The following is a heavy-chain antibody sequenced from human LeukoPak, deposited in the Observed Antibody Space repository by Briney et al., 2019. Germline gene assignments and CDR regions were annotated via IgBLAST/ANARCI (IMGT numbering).Heavy chain of an antibody. V-gene: IGHV3-23*01. CDR3: GRVFDWNVNPVSWFDP. CDR1: GFTFSSHG. CDR2: ITSGTRT. D-gene: IGHD3-9*01. Sequence: GGTLRLSCVASGFTFSSHGMNWVRQAPGKGLEWVSGITSGTRTYYADSVKGRFAISRDNSKNTIYLQMNSLRAEDTAVYYCGRVFDWNVNPVSWFDPWGQGTLVTVSS. J-gene: IGHJ5*02.